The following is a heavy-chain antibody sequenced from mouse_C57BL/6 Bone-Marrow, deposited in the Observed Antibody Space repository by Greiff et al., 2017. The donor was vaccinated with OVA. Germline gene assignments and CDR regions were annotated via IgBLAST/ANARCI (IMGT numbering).Heavy chain of an antibody. CDR2: IRNKANGYTT. CDR3: ARYYGSSPVFDY. V-gene: IGHV7-3*01. J-gene: IGHJ2*01. Sequence: EVKLVESGGGLVQPGGSLSLSCAASGFTFTDYYMSWVRQPPGKALEWLGFIRNKANGYTTEYSASVKGRFTISRDNSQSILYLQMNALRAEDSATYYCARYYGSSPVFDYWGQGTTLTVSS. D-gene: IGHD1-1*01. CDR1: GFTFTDYY.